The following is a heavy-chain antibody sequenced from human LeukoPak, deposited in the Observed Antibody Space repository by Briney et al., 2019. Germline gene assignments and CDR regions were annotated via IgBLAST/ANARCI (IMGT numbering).Heavy chain of an antibody. CDR3: ARDRHIVGATTDFDY. V-gene: IGHV1-18*01. J-gene: IGHJ4*02. CDR1: GYTFTSYG. CDR2: ISAYNGNT. D-gene: IGHD1-26*01. Sequence: ASVKVSCKASGYTFTSYGISWVRQAPGQGLEWMGWISAYNGNTNYAQKLQGRVTMTTDTSTSTAYMELRSLRSDDTAVYYCARDRHIVGATTDFDYWDQGTLGTVSS.